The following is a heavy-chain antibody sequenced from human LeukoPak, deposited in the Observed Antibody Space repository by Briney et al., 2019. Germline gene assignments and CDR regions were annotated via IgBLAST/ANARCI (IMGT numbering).Heavy chain of an antibody. CDR3: ARGDGVSTLNDAFDI. CDR1: GFTFSSYA. Sequence: GRSLRLSCAASGFTFSSYAMHWVRQAPGKGLEWVAVISYDGSNKYYADSVKGRFTISRDNSKNTLYLQMNSLRAEDTAVYYCARGDGVSTLNDAFDIWGQGTMVTVSS. V-gene: IGHV3-30-3*01. J-gene: IGHJ3*02. D-gene: IGHD2-8*01. CDR2: ISYDGSNK.